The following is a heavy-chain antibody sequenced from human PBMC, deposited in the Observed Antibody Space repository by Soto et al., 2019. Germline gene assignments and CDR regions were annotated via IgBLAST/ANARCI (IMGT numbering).Heavy chain of an antibody. Sequence: QVQLQQWGAGLLKPSETLSLTCAVYGGSFSGYYWSWIRQPPGKGLEWIGEINHSGSTNYNPSLKSRVTISVDTSKNQFSLKLSSVTAADTAVYYCARGIRWGPGREYFQHRGQGTLVTVSS. CDR1: GGSFSGYY. CDR3: ARGIRWGPGREYFQH. V-gene: IGHV4-34*01. J-gene: IGHJ1*01. D-gene: IGHD1-26*01. CDR2: INHSGST.